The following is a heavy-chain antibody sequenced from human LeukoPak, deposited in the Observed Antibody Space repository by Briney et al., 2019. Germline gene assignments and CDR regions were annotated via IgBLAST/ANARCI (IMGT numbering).Heavy chain of an antibody. V-gene: IGHV4-34*01. CDR2: INHSGST. D-gene: IGHD6-13*01. Sequence: SETLSLTCAVYGGSFSGYYWSWIRQPPGKGLEWSGEINHSGSTNYNPALKSRVTISVDTSKNQFSLKLSSVTAADTAVYYCASFDIAAPGIDYWGQGTLVTVSS. J-gene: IGHJ4*02. CDR3: ASFDIAAPGIDY. CDR1: GGSFSGYY.